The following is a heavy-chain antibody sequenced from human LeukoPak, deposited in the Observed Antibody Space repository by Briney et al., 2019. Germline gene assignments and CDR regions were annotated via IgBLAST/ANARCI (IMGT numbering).Heavy chain of an antibody. J-gene: IGHJ4*02. V-gene: IGHV4-34*01. CDR2: INHSGST. Sequence: SETLSLTCAVYGGSFSGYHWSWIRQPPGKGLEWIGEINHSGSTNYNPSLKSRVTISVDTSKNQFSLKLSSVTAADTAVYYCARGRPPYDYYDSSGYYYPLYYFDYWGQGTLVTVSS. CDR3: ARGRPPYDYYDSSGYYYPLYYFDY. CDR1: GGSFSGYH. D-gene: IGHD3-22*01.